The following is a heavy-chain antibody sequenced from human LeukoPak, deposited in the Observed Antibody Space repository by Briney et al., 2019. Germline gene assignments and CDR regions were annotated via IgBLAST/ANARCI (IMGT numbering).Heavy chain of an antibody. Sequence: PGGSLRLSCAASGFTFSSYGMHWVHQAPGKGLEWVGNIKQDGSDKNYMDSVKGRFTISRDNTKNSVYLQMSSLRAEDTAVYYCAREVWGPEYWGQGTLVTVSS. V-gene: IGHV3-7*01. CDR3: AREVWGPEY. CDR2: IKQDGSDK. D-gene: IGHD1-14*01. J-gene: IGHJ4*02. CDR1: GFTFSSYG.